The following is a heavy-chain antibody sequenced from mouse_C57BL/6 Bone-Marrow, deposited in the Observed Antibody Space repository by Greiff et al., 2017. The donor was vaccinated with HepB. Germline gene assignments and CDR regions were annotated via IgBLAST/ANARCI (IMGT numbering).Heavy chain of an antibody. D-gene: IGHD1-1*01. Sequence: EVQLQESGGGLVQPGGSMKLSCAASGFTFSDAWMDWVRQSPEKGLEWVAEIRNKANNHATSYAESVKGRFTISRDDSKSSVYLQMNSLRAEGTGIYYCTRTVVATRSWFDYWGQGTLVTVSA. CDR3: TRTVVATRSWFDY. CDR1: GFTFSDAW. CDR2: IRNKANNHAT. V-gene: IGHV6-6*01. J-gene: IGHJ3*01.